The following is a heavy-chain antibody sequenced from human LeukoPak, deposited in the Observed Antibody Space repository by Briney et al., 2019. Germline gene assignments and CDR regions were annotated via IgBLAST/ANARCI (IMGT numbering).Heavy chain of an antibody. CDR3: ARVVDTPMVLYGAFDI. CDR2: ISSSSTYI. V-gene: IGHV3-21*01. CDR1: GFTFDDYG. J-gene: IGHJ3*02. D-gene: IGHD5-18*01. Sequence: GGSLRLSCAASGFTFDDYGMSWVRQAPGKGLEWVSSISSSSTYIYSAESLKGRFTISRDNAKNSLYLQMNSLRAEDTAVYYCARVVDTPMVLYGAFDIWGQGTMVTVSS.